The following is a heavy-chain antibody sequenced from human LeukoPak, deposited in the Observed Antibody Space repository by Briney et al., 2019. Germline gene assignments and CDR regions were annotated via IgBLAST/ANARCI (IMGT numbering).Heavy chain of an antibody. V-gene: IGHV5-51*01. CDR3: ARLAFSYCSGGACSRFDY. D-gene: IGHD2-15*01. Sequence: GESLKISCRCSGYSFTTYWIAWVRQIPGRGLEWMGIIYPGDSHIRYSPSFEGQVTISADKSIGTAYLQWSSLKASDTAMYYCARLAFSYCSGGACSRFDYWGHGTLVTVSS. CDR1: GYSFTTYW. CDR2: IYPGDSHI. J-gene: IGHJ4*01.